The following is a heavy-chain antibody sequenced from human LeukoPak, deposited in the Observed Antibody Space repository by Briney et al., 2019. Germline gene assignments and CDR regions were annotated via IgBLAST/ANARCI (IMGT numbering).Heavy chain of an antibody. J-gene: IGHJ3*02. Sequence: GGSLRLSCAASGFTFSSHAMNWVRQAPGKGLEWVSYISISSSSVYYADSVKGRFTISRDNAKNSLYLQMNSLRTEDTAVYYCARGTSSSVDAFDIWGQGTMVTVSS. CDR1: GFTFSSHA. CDR3: ARGTSSSVDAFDI. CDR2: ISISSSSV. D-gene: IGHD6-13*01. V-gene: IGHV3-48*04.